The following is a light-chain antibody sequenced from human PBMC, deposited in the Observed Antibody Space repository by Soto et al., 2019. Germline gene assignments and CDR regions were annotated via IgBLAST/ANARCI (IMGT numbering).Light chain of an antibody. CDR2: GAS. Sequence: EIVMTQSPATLSVSPGERATLSCRARQSVSSNLAWYQQKPGQPPRLLIYGASTRATGIPARFSGSGSETDFPLTISSLQSEDFAVYYCQQYNTWPLTFGAGTKVDIK. V-gene: IGKV3-15*01. CDR1: QSVSSN. CDR3: QQYNTWPLT. J-gene: IGKJ4*01.